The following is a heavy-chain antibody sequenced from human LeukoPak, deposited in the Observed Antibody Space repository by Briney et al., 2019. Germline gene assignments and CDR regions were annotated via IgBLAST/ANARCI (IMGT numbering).Heavy chain of an antibody. CDR1: GGSFSGFH. V-gene: IGHV4-34*01. D-gene: IGHD5-18*01. CDR3: ARSPTKRVTEDY. Sequence: SETLSLTCAVYGGSFSGFHWNWIRQPPGKGLEWIGDINHSGSTHYNPSLTSRVTISVDPSKNQFSLNLTSVTAADTAVYYCARSPTKRVTEDYWGQGTLVTVSS. J-gene: IGHJ4*02. CDR2: INHSGST.